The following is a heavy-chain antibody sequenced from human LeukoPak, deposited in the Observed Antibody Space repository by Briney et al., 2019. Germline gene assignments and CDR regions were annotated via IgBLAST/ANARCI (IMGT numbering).Heavy chain of an antibody. CDR1: GYSFTNYW. CDR3: VRRGGPRYCSGGSCYYDY. D-gene: IGHD2-15*01. Sequence: GESLKISCKGSGYSFTNYWIGWVRQMPGKGLEWMGVIYPADSDTRYRPSFQGQVTISADKSITTAYLHWSSLKASDTALYYCVRRGGPRYCSGGSCYYDYWGQGTLVTVSS. V-gene: IGHV5-51*01. J-gene: IGHJ4*02. CDR2: IYPADSDT.